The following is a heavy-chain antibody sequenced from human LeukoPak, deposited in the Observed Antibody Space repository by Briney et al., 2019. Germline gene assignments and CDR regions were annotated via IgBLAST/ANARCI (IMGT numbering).Heavy chain of an antibody. J-gene: IGHJ4*02. CDR1: GYTFTSYG. D-gene: IGHD3-22*01. Sequence: ASVKVSCKASGYTFTSYGISWVRQAPGQGLEWMGWISAYNGNTNYAQKLQGRVTMTTDTSTSTAYMELRSLRSDDTAVYYCARAVTTYYYDSSGYYPYFDYWGQGTLVTVSS. V-gene: IGHV1-18*01. CDR2: ISAYNGNT. CDR3: ARAVTTYYYDSSGYYPYFDY.